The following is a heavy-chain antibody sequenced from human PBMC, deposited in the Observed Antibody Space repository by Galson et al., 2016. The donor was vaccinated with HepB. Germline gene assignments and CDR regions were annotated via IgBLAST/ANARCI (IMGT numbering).Heavy chain of an antibody. D-gene: IGHD3-3*01. J-gene: IGHJ6*02. CDR3: ARSLTGSYDFWGARCNYYAMDV. V-gene: IGHV5-51*01. Sequence: QSGAEVKTSGESLKISCRGSGYTFDSYWIGWVRQMPGKGLEWMGIIYPGDFDTRYSPSFQGQVTISVDKSISTAYLQWSGLTASDTAMYYCARSLTGSYDFWGARCNYYAMDVWGQGATGTVS. CDR2: IYPGDFDT. CDR1: GYTFDSYW.